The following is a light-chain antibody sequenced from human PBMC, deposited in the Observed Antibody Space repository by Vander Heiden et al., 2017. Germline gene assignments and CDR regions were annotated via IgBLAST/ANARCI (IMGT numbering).Light chain of an antibody. V-gene: IGKV3-15*01. J-gene: IGKJ2*01. CDR1: QSVSSN. CDR2: GAS. CDR3: QQYNNWPPYT. Sequence: VMTQSPATLSFSPGERATLSCRASQSVSSNLAWYQQKPGQAPRLLIYGASTRATGIPARFSGSGSGTEFTLTISSRQSEDFAVYYCQQYNNWPPYTFGQGTKLEIK.